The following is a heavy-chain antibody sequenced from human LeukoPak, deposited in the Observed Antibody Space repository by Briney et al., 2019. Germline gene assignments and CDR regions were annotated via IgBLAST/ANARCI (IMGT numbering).Heavy chain of an antibody. CDR1: GFTFSSYA. V-gene: IGHV3-30*04. D-gene: IGHD5/OR15-5a*01. J-gene: IGHJ5*02. CDR2: ISYDGSNK. CDR3: ASLPGVFKGSTNWFDP. Sequence: PGGSLRLSCAASGFTFSSYAMHWVRQAPGKGLEWVAVISYDGSNKYYADSVKGRFTISRDNSKNTLYLQMNSLRAEDTAVYYCASLPGVFKGSTNWFDPWGQGTLVTVSS.